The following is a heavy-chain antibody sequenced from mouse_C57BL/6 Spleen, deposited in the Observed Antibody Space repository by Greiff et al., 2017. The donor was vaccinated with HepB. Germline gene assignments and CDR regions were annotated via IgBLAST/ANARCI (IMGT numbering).Heavy chain of an antibody. CDR1: GYTFTSYW. V-gene: IGHV1-53*01. CDR3: AGFNWSYYAMDY. D-gene: IGHD4-1*01. CDR2: INPSNGGT. J-gene: IGHJ4*01. Sequence: QVQLKQPGTELVKPGASVKLSCKASGYTFTSYWMHWVKQRPGQGLEWIGNINPSNGGTNYNEKFKSKATLTVDKSSSTAYMQLSSLTSEDSAVYYCAGFNWSYYAMDYWGQGTSVTVSS.